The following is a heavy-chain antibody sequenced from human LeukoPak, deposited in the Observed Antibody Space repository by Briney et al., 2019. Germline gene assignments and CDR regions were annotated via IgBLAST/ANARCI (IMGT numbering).Heavy chain of an antibody. CDR3: ARDFGIMTTVTEFDY. CDR1: GYTFTGYY. D-gene: IGHD4-11*01. V-gene: IGHV1-2*06. J-gene: IGHJ4*02. CDR2: INPNSGGT. Sequence: ASVKVSCKASGYTFTGYYMHWVRQAPGQGLEWMGRINPNSGGTNYAQKFQGRVTMTRGTSISTAYMELSRLRSDDTAVYYCARDFGIMTTVTEFDYWGQGTLVTVSS.